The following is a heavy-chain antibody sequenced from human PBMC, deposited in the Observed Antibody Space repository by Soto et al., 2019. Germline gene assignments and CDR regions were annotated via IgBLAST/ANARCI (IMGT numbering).Heavy chain of an antibody. CDR1: GASISSFN. V-gene: IGHV4-4*07. Sequence: SETLSLTCSVSGASISSFNWNWVRQPAGKGPEWVGRLNIAGTINYNPSLKSRITMSMDTSKNQISLHLRSVTAADTAIYYCARDRGEYTSSWFWYFSHWGHGTLVTV. D-gene: IGHD6-13*01. J-gene: IGHJ2*01. CDR3: ARDRGEYTSSWFWYFSH. CDR2: LNIAGTI.